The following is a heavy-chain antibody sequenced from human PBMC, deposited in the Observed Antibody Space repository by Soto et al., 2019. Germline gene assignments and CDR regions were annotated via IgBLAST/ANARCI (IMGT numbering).Heavy chain of an antibody. CDR2: IIGSSTYI. V-gene: IGHV3-21*03. D-gene: IGHD1-1*01. CDR1: GFSFSTYS. CDR3: ARAVSNWNSGT. J-gene: IGHJ5*02. Sequence: EVQLVESGGGLVKPGGSLRLSCAASGFSFSTYSMNWVRQAPGKGLEWVSSIIGSSTYIFYADSVKGRFTISRDNAKNSLYLQWDSRIAADKAFYYGARAVSNWNSGTWGQGSLVTVSP.